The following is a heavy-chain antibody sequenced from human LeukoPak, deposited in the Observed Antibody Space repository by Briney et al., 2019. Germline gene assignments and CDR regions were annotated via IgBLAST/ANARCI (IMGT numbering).Heavy chain of an antibody. Sequence: GGSLRLSCAASGITFSSYAMSWVRQAPGKGLDWVSGISGSASSADYADSVRGRFTISRDNSKNTLYLQMNSLRAEDTAIYYCAKDLNDYSPYYFDYWGQGTLVTVSS. V-gene: IGHV3-23*01. CDR1: GITFSSYA. CDR3: AKDLNDYSPYYFDY. J-gene: IGHJ4*02. CDR2: ISGSASSA. D-gene: IGHD4-11*01.